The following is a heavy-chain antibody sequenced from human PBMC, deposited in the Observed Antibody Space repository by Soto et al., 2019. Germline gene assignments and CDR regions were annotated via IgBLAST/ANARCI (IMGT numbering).Heavy chain of an antibody. J-gene: IGHJ6*02. V-gene: IGHV1-2*04. Sequence: ASVKVSCKASGYTFTGYYMHWVRQAPGQGLEWMGWINPNSGGTNYAQKFQGWVTMTRDTSISTAYMELSRLRSDDTAVYYCATSRFVGLLAAPLDGSTYYGMAAWGQGTTVTVSS. CDR3: ATSRFVGLLAAPLDGSTYYGMAA. CDR1: GYTFTGYY. CDR2: INPNSGGT. D-gene: IGHD2-15*01.